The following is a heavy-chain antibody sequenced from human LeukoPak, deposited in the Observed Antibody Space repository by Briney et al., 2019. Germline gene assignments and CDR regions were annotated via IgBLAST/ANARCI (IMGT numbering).Heavy chain of an antibody. CDR2: ISAYNGNT. V-gene: IGHV1-18*01. J-gene: IGHJ6*02. CDR1: GYTFTSYG. D-gene: IGHD2-15*01. Sequence: GASVKVSCKASGYTFTSYGISWVRQAPGQGLEWMGWISAYNGNTNYAQELQGRVTMTTDTSTSTAYMELRSLRSDDTAVYYCARRVGYCSGGSCYDYYGMDVWGQGTTVTVSS. CDR3: ARRVGYCSGGSCYDYYGMDV.